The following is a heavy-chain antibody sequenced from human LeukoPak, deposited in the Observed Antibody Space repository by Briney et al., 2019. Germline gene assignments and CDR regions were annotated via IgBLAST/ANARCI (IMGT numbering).Heavy chain of an antibody. CDR3: ARHFDRDGYKSNAFDI. CDR1: GGSFSSSSHY. CDR2: MYYIGST. V-gene: IGHV4-39*01. Sequence: SETLSLTCTVSGGSFSSSSHYWGWVRQPPGKGLEWIGSMYYIGSTYYNASLRSRVTISVDTSRDQFSLKLSSVTAADTAVYYCARHFDRDGYKSNAFDIWGQGTMVTVSS. D-gene: IGHD5-24*01. J-gene: IGHJ3*02.